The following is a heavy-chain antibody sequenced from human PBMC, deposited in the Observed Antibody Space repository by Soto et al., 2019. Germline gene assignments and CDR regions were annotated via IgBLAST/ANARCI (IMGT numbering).Heavy chain of an antibody. CDR1: GFTFSNHG. CDR2: ISYDSTHK. CDR3: AKARRGYYGSGCYSSQRGRYHYGMDV. V-gene: IGHV3-30*18. D-gene: IGHD3-10*01. Sequence: PWGSLRLSCSASGFTFSNHGMHWVRHAPAKGLEWLAGISYDSTHKNYADSVKRTLTITRDNDENTLYLQLNSLRADETAIYYRAKARRGYYGSGCYSSQRGRYHYGMDVWGQGTTVTVSS. J-gene: IGHJ6*02.